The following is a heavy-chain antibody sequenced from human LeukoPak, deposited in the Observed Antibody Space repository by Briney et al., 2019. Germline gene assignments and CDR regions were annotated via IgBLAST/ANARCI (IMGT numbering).Heavy chain of an antibody. J-gene: IGHJ4*02. CDR1: GFTFSNYA. CDR3: ARGTGGIDY. Sequence: GGSLRLSCAASGFTFSNYAMSWVRQAPGKGLEWVAVISYDGSNKYYADSVKGRFTISRDNSKNTLYLQMNSLRAEDTAVYYCARGTGGIDYWGQGTLVTVSS. V-gene: IGHV3-30-3*01. CDR2: ISYDGSNK. D-gene: IGHD3/OR15-3a*01.